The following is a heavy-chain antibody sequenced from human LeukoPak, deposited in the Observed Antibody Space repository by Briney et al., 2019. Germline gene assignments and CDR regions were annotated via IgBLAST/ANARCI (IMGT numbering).Heavy chain of an antibody. CDR2: MYYSGST. V-gene: IGHV4-59*01. J-gene: IGHJ4*02. D-gene: IGHD1-26*01. CDR3: ARDVGATPGYFDY. CDR1: GGSISSYY. Sequence: SETLSLTCTVSGGSISSYYWSWIRQPPGKGLEWIGYMYYSGSTNYNLSTNYNPSLKSRVTISVDTSKNQFSLKLSSVTAADTAVYYCARDVGATPGYFDYWGQGTLVTVSS.